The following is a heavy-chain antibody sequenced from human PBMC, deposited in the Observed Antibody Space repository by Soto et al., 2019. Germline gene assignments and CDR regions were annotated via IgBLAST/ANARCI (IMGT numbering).Heavy chain of an antibody. CDR3: ARTRYYYDSSGYYKYYFDY. CDR2: IFSNDEK. J-gene: IGHJ4*02. V-gene: IGHV2-26*01. Sequence: QVTLKESGPVLVKPTETLTLTSTVSGFSLSNARMGVSWIRQPPGKALEWLAHIFSNDEKSYSTSLKSRLTISKDTSKSQVVLTMTNMDPVDTATYYCARTRYYYDSSGYYKYYFDYWGQGTLVTVSS. D-gene: IGHD3-22*01. CDR1: GFSLSNARMG.